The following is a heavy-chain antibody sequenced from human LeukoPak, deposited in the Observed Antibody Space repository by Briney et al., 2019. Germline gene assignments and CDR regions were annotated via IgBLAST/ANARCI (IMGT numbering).Heavy chain of an antibody. J-gene: IGHJ4*02. CDR3: ARDVGGIVGATTFDY. CDR2: IYSGGST. D-gene: IGHD1-26*01. Sequence: GGSLRLSCAASGFTVSSNYMSWVRQAPGKGLEWVSVIYSGGSTYYADSVKGRFTISRDNAKNSLYLQMNSLRAEDTAVYYCARDVGGIVGATTFDYWGQGTLVTVSS. V-gene: IGHV3-53*01. CDR1: GFTVSSNY.